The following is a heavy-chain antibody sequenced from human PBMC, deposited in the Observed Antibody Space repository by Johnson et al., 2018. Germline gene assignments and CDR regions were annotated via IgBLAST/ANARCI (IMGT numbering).Heavy chain of an antibody. D-gene: IGHD6-13*01. J-gene: IGHJ6*03. CDR3: ARDTGYSSIINGFYDYYYMDV. CDR2: IWYDGSNK. V-gene: IGHV3-33*01. Sequence: QVQLVESGGGVVQPGRSLRLSCAASGFTFSSYGMHWVRQAPGKGLEWVAVIWYDGSNKYYADSVKGRFTISRDNSKNTLYLRMNSLRAEDTAVYYCARDTGYSSIINGFYDYYYMDVWGKGTTVTVSS. CDR1: GFTFSSYG.